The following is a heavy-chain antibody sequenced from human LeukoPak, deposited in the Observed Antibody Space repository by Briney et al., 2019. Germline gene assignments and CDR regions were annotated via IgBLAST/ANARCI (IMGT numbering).Heavy chain of an antibody. CDR3: ARDTANTLWFGEGLYYFDY. V-gene: IGHV1-69*05. CDR1: GGSFKTYP. CDR2: LTQFFRRT. J-gene: IGHJ4*02. Sequence: SVKVSCKASGGSFKTYPISWVRQAPGQGLEWMGGLTQFFRRTNYTQKFQGRLIITTDESYSTAYMELSDLRSDDTALYYCARDTANTLWFGEGLYYFDYWGQGTLVTISS. D-gene: IGHD3-10*01.